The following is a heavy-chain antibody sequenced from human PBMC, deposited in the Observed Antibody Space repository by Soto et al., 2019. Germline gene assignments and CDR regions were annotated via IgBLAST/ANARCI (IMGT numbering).Heavy chain of an antibody. Sequence: GASVKVSCKASGGTFSSYAISWVRQAPGQGLEWMGGIIPIFGTANYAQKFQGRVTITADESTSTAYMELSSLRSEDTAVYYCARDWGYCSGGSCYESAGFDPWGQGTLVTVSS. J-gene: IGHJ5*02. CDR3: ARDWGYCSGGSCYESAGFDP. V-gene: IGHV1-69*13. CDR2: IIPIFGTA. D-gene: IGHD2-15*01. CDR1: GGTFSSYA.